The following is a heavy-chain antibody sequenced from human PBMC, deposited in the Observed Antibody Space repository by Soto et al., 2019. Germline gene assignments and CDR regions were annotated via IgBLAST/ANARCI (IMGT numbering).Heavy chain of an antibody. V-gene: IGHV4-31*03. D-gene: IGHD3-9*01. J-gene: IGHJ4*02. CDR2: IYSSGNS. CDR3: ASALTGDYVGFDY. Sequence: QVQLQESGPGLVKPSQTLSLTYSVSGASISRDDYYWSWIRQHPGKGLEWIAYIYSSGNSYYNPSLSSRVAISLDTSKNQFSLRLSSVTAADTGVYYCASALTGDYVGFDYWGQGTPATVSS. CDR1: GASISRDDYY.